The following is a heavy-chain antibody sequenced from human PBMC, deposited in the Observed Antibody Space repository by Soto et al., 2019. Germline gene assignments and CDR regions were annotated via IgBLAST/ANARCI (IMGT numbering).Heavy chain of an antibody. J-gene: IGHJ4*02. Sequence: QVQLVESGGDVVQPGRSLRLSCAASGFTFSSYGMHWVRQAPGKGLEWVAVIWYDGSNKYYADSVKGRFTISRDNSKNTLYLQMNSLRAEDTAVYYCARDLDCSGGSCQYYFDYWGQGTLVTVSS. D-gene: IGHD2-15*01. CDR1: GFTFSSYG. CDR3: ARDLDCSGGSCQYYFDY. CDR2: IWYDGSNK. V-gene: IGHV3-33*01.